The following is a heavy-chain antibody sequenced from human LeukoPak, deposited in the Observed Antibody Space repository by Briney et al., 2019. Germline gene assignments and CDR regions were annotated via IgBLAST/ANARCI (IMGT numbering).Heavy chain of an antibody. J-gene: IGHJ4*02. CDR3: ARGPTYGSRSDFLES. Sequence: GGSLRLSCVASGFSISSHWMSWVRQAPGEGLEWVASLKEDVSARNLVDSVKGRFTISTDNAKNSLYLQMNSLRVEDTAVYYCARGPTYGSRSDFLESWGLGTLVTVSS. CDR2: LKEDVSAR. CDR1: GFSISSHW. D-gene: IGHD3-10*01. V-gene: IGHV3-7*01.